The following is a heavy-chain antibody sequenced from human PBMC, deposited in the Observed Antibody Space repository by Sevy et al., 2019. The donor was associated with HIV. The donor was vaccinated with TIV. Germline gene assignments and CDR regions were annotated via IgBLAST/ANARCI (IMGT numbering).Heavy chain of an antibody. CDR3: ARDPREPHSFFDY. D-gene: IGHD2-21*01. V-gene: IGHV1-69*06. CDR2: IIPLSGTP. J-gene: IGHJ4*02. Sequence: ASVKVSCKSSGGTFNMYAISWVRQAPGQGLEWMGGIIPLSGTPNYAQKFQDRVTMTADKSTKTAYMELRSLTSDDTAMYFCARDPREPHSFFDYWGPGTLVTVSS. CDR1: GGTFNMYA.